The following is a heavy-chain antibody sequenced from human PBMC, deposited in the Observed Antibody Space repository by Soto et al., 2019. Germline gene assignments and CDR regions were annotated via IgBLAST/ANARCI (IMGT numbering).Heavy chain of an antibody. V-gene: IGHV1-18*01. CDR2: ISAYNGNT. Sequence: ASVKVSCKASGYTFTSYGISWVRQAPGQGLEWMGWISAYNGNTNYAQKLQGRVTMTTDTSTSTAYMELRSLRSDDTAVYYCARARLGYCSGGSCPRSNYYYYMDVWGKGTTVTVSS. D-gene: IGHD2-15*01. CDR1: GYTFTSYG. CDR3: ARARLGYCSGGSCPRSNYYYYMDV. J-gene: IGHJ6*03.